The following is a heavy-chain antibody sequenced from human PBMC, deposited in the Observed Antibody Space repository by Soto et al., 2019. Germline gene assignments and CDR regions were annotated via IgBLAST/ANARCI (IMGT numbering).Heavy chain of an antibody. V-gene: IGHV4-39*01. J-gene: IGHJ3*02. CDR3: ARQGRPGYCTGGNCYPTFDI. D-gene: IGHD2-15*01. Sequence: QMHLQQSGPGLVKPSETLSLTCTVAGSSMSSSAYYWGWIRQPPGKGLEWIGSVYYTGITDYKSSLESRVPTSADTSKNQFSLRLTSLSAADPAIYSCARQGRPGYCTGGNCYPTFDIWGPGTMVTVSS. CDR1: GSSMSSSAYY. CDR2: VYYTGIT.